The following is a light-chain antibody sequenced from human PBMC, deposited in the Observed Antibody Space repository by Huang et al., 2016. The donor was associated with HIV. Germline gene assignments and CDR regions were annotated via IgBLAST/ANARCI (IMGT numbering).Light chain of an antibody. CDR2: GAS. Sequence: DIQITQSPSSLSASVGDRVTITCRASQNINKYLNWYQQQPGKAPKILISGASTLQSGVPSSLSGSGSGTDFTLTISSLQPEDSAVYFCQQSVKPPRTFGQGTKLEI. V-gene: IGKV1-39*01. CDR1: QNINKY. CDR3: QQSVKPPRT. J-gene: IGKJ2*01.